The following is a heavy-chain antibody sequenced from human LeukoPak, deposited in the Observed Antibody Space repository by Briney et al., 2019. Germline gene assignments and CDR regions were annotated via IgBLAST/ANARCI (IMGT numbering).Heavy chain of an antibody. CDR1: GGSISSYY. D-gene: IGHD2-15*01. CDR3: ARSSRYCSGGSYVYYYYGMDV. Sequence: SETLSLSCTVSGGSISSYYWSWIRQPPGKGLEWIGYIYYSGSTNYNPSLKSRVTISVDTSKNQFSLKLSSVTAADTAVYYCARSSRYCSGGSYVYYYYGMDVWGQGTTVTVSS. V-gene: IGHV4-59*01. J-gene: IGHJ6*02. CDR2: IYYSGST.